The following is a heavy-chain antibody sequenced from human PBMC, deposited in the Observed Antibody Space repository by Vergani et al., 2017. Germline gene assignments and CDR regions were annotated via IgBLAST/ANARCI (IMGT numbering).Heavy chain of an antibody. CDR3: ASGGHGSENGGALQL. V-gene: IGHV5-51*01. CDR1: GYIFSNFW. Sequence: EKQLVQSGSETKKPGESLKISCHAFGYIFSNFWIGWVRQRPGRGLEWMGIIYPGDSEVKSNPTFRGQVIVSVDTSVNTAYLQWRSRQASDTATYFCASGGHGSENGGALQLWGQGTNITVSS. D-gene: IGHD3-10*01. J-gene: IGHJ3*01. CDR2: IYPGDSEV.